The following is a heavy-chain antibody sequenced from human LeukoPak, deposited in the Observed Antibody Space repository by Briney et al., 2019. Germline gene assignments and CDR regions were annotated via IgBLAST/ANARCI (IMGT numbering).Heavy chain of an antibody. Sequence: GGSLRLSCAASGFTFNTAWMHWVRQAPGKWLVWVSRIYSDGSATTYAEFVKGRFTISRDNAKNTLYLQMNSLRIEDTAVYYCATDSGHSFSYWGQGTKVTVSA. CDR1: GFTFNTAW. CDR2: IYSDGSAT. D-gene: IGHD5/OR15-5a*01. V-gene: IGHV3-74*03. J-gene: IGHJ3*01. CDR3: ATDSGHSFSY.